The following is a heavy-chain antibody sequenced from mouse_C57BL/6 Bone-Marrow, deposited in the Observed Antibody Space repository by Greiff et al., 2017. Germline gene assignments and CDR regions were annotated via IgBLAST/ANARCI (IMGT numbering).Heavy chain of an antibody. J-gene: IGHJ4*01. V-gene: IGHV1-63*01. Sequence: VMLVESGAELVRPGTSVKMSCKASGYTFTNYWIGWAKQRPGHGLEWIGDIYPGGGYTNYNEKFKGKATLTADKSSSTAYMQFSSLTSEDSAIYYCARSGHSTLYAMDYWGQGTSVTVSS. D-gene: IGHD2-5*01. CDR2: IYPGGGYT. CDR1: GYTFTNYW. CDR3: ARSGHSTLYAMDY.